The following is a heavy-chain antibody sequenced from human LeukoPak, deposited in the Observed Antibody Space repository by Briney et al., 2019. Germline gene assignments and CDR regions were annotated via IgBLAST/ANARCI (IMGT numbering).Heavy chain of an antibody. Sequence: SETLSLTCTVSGDSISSHYWSWIRQPPGKGLEWIGNIFYSGSPNYNPSLKSRVTTSFDTSKNQFSLKLSFVTAADTAVYCCARVGHIVAAGTYDYWGQGTLVTVSS. D-gene: IGHD6-13*01. J-gene: IGHJ4*02. CDR2: IFYSGSP. V-gene: IGHV4-59*11. CDR1: GDSISSHY. CDR3: ARVGHIVAAGTYDY.